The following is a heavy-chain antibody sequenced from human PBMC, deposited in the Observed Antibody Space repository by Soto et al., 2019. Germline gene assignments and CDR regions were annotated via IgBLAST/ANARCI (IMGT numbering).Heavy chain of an antibody. CDR2: INHSGST. J-gene: IGHJ5*02. D-gene: IGHD3-10*01. CDR3: ARGGGGLQWFGDQRGNWFDP. CDR1: GGSFSGYY. Sequence: QVQLQQWGAGLLKPSETLSLTCAVYGGSFSGYYWSWIRQPPGKGLEWIGEINHSGSTNYNPSLKSRVTISVDTSKNQFSLKLSYVTAADTAVYYCARGGGGLQWFGDQRGNWFDPWGQGTLVTVSS. V-gene: IGHV4-34*01.